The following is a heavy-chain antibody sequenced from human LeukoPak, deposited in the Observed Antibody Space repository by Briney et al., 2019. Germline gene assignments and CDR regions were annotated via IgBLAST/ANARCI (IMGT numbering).Heavy chain of an antibody. V-gene: IGHV1-69*06. CDR2: IIPIFGTA. CDR1: GGTFSSYA. D-gene: IGHD3-22*01. Sequence: SVKVSCKASGGTFSSYAISWVRQAPGQGLEWMGGIIPIFGTANYAQKFQGRVTITADKSTSTAYMELSSLRSEDTAVYYCAREGGYSLYTLGYYDSSGYYDYWGQGTLVTVSS. J-gene: IGHJ4*02. CDR3: AREGGYSLYTLGYYDSSGYYDY.